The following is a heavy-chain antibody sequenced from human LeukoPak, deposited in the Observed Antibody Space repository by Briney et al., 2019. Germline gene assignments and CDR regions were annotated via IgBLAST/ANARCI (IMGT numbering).Heavy chain of an antibody. D-gene: IGHD5-24*01. Sequence: ASVKVSCKASGYTFTTYGITWVRQAPGQGLEWMGWISAYNGNTNYAQKLQGRVTVTTDTSTSTAYMELRSLRSDDTAVYYCARALADGYKELGYWGQGTLVTVSS. CDR3: ARALADGYKELGY. J-gene: IGHJ4*02. CDR1: GYTFTTYG. V-gene: IGHV1-18*01. CDR2: ISAYNGNT.